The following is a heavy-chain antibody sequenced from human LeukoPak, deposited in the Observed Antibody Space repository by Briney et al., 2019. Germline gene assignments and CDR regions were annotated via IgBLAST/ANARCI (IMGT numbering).Heavy chain of an antibody. CDR3: ARGPFYGDYQDY. Sequence: SVKVSCKASGYTFTSYDFSWVRQAPGQGLEWMGGIIPIFGTANYAQKFQGRVTITADESTSTAYMELSSLRSEDTAVYYCARGPFYGDYQDYWGQGTLVTVSS. D-gene: IGHD4-17*01. CDR2: IIPIFGTA. CDR1: GYTFTSYD. V-gene: IGHV1-69*13. J-gene: IGHJ4*02.